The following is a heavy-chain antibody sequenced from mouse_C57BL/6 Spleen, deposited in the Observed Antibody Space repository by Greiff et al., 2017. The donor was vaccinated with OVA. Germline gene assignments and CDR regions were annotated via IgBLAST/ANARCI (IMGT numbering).Heavy chain of an antibody. CDR2: INPNNGGT. J-gene: IGHJ1*03. V-gene: IGHV1-22*01. CDR1: GYTFTDYN. CDR3: ARAWDYYGSSYGGYFED. D-gene: IGHD1-1*01. Sequence: VHVKQSGPELVKPGASVKMSCKASGYTFTDYNMHWVKQSHGKSLEWIGYINPNNGGTSYNQKFKGKATLTVNKSSSTAYMELRSLTSEDSAVYYCARAWDYYGSSYGGYFEDWGTGTTVTVSS.